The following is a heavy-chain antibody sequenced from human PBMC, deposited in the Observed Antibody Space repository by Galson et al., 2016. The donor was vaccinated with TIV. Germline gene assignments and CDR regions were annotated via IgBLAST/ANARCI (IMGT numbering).Heavy chain of an antibody. CDR2: ISGGGGNI. Sequence: SLRLSCAASGFTFSSYAMTWVRQAPGKGLEWVTAISGGGGNIYYADSVKGRFTISRDNSKNTLYMQMNSLRAEDTAVYYCVKVPSSGFTYYYAMDVWGHGTTVTVS. D-gene: IGHD6-19*01. V-gene: IGHV3-23*01. J-gene: IGHJ6*02. CDR3: VKVPSSGFTYYYAMDV. CDR1: GFTFSSYA.